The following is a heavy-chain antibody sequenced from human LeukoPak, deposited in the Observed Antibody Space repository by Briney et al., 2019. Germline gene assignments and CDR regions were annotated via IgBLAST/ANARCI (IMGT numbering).Heavy chain of an antibody. V-gene: IGHV3-23*01. CDR3: AKDQYYDFWSGYPSPSY. Sequence: GGSLRLSCAASGFTFSSYTMSWVRQGPGKGLEWVSTITTSDGNTYYADSVKGRFTVSRDNSKNTLYLQMNSLRAEDTAVYYCAKDQYYDFWSGYPSPSYWGQGTLVTVSS. D-gene: IGHD3-3*01. J-gene: IGHJ4*02. CDR2: ITTSDGNT. CDR1: GFTFSSYT.